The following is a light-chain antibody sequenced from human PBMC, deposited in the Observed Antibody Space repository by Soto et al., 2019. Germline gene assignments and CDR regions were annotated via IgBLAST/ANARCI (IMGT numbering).Light chain of an antibody. J-gene: IGKJ1*01. V-gene: IGKV1-5*03. Sequence: DIQXTXSPSTLSASVGDRVTITCRASQSISSWLDWYQQKPGKASKLLIYKASSLESGVPSRFSGSESGTEFTLTISSLQPDNFATYYCQQYNSYWTFGQGTKVQIK. CDR3: QQYNSYWT. CDR2: KAS. CDR1: QSISSW.